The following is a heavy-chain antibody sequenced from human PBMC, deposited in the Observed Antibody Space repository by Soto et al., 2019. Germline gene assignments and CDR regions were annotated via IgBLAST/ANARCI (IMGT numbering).Heavy chain of an antibody. V-gene: IGHV1-2*02. D-gene: IGHD6-19*01. J-gene: IGHJ4*02. Sequence: ASVKVSCKASGYTFTGYYMHWVRQAPGQGLEWMGWINPNSGGTNYAQKFQGRVTMTRDTSISTAYMELSRLRSDDTAVYYCARFFLYSSGWPGFDYWGQGTLVTVSS. CDR3: ARFFLYSSGWPGFDY. CDR2: INPNSGGT. CDR1: GYTFTGYY.